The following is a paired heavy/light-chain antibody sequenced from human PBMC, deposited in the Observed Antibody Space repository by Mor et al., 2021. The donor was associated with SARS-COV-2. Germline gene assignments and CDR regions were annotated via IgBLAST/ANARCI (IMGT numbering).Light chain of an antibody. Sequence: EIVLTQSPGTLSLSLGERATLSCRASQGVGSNYLAWYQQKSGQAPRLLIYVASNRATGVPDRFSGSGSGTDFTLTINRLEPEDSAMYYCQQYGGSPETFGRGTKLEIK. CDR3: QQYGGSPET. J-gene: IGKJ2*01. CDR2: VAS. V-gene: IGKV3-20*01. CDR1: QGVGSNY.
Heavy chain of an antibody. V-gene: IGHV4-31*03. J-gene: IGHJ4*02. CDR1: GDSFSSDNYY. CDR3: AAYDSSGYYY. D-gene: IGHD3-22*01. Sequence: QVQLQESGPGLVKPSQTLSLTCTVSGDSFSSDNYYWSWIRQLPGKGLESIGFIAYSGFTDYNPSLKSRVTISIDSSKNQFSLKLRSVTAADTAVYYCAAYDSSGYYYWGQGTQVTVSS. CDR2: IAYSGFT.